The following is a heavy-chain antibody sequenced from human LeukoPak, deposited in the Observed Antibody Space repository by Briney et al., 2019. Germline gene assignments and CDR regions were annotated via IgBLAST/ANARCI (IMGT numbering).Heavy chain of an antibody. V-gene: IGHV4-4*02. CDR1: GGSISSSNW. D-gene: IGHD5-24*01. J-gene: IGHJ4*02. CDR2: IYHSGNT. CDR3: ARDRWLQLFDY. Sequence: SETLSLTCAVSGGSISSSNWWSWVRQPPGKGLEWIGEIYHSGNTYYNPSLKSRVTISVDRSKNQFSLKLSSVTAADTAVYYCARDRWLQLFDYWGQGTLVTVSS.